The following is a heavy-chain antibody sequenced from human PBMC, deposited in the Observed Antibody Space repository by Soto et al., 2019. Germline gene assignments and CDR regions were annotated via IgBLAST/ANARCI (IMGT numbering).Heavy chain of an antibody. CDR1: GGTFSSYA. J-gene: IGHJ6*02. CDR3: ARSIAVAGRVVYYYGMDV. V-gene: IGHV1-69*13. Sequence: SVKVSCKASGGTFSSYAIGWVRQAPGQGLEWMGGIIPIFGTANYAQKFQGRVTITADESTSTAYMELSSLRSEDTAVYYCARSIAVAGRVVYYYGMDVWGQGTTVTVSS. D-gene: IGHD6-19*01. CDR2: IIPIFGTA.